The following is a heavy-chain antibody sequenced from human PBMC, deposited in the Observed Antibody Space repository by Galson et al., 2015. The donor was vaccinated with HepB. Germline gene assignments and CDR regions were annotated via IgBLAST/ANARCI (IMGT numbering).Heavy chain of an antibody. CDR1: GFTFRNYA. D-gene: IGHD3-3*01. J-gene: IGHJ4*02. CDR2: IRGGGDNT. CDR3: AKDYDLWSPRAFDY. Sequence: SLRLSCAASGFTFRNYAMSWVRQAPGKGLEWVSGIRGGGDNTYYVDSVKGRFTISRDNSKNTLHLQMNSLRAEDTAVYYCAKDYDLWSPRAFDYWGQGTLVTVSS. V-gene: IGHV3-23*01.